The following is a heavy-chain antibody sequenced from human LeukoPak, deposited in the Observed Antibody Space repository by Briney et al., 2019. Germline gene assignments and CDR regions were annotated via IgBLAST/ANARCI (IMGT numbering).Heavy chain of an antibody. Sequence: GGSLRLSCAASGFTFDDYAMHWVRQAPGKGLEWVSGISWNSGSIGYADSVKGRFTISRDNAKNSLYLQMNSLRAEDTALYYCARGDYYDSSGYLNWFDPWGQGTLVTVSS. CDR3: ARGDYYDSSGYLNWFDP. CDR1: GFTFDDYA. J-gene: IGHJ5*02. CDR2: ISWNSGSI. D-gene: IGHD3-22*01. V-gene: IGHV3-9*01.